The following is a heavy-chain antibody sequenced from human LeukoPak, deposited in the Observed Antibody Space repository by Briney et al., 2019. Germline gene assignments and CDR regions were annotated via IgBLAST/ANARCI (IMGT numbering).Heavy chain of an antibody. V-gene: IGHV2-5*02. Sequence: SGPTLVKPTQTLTLTCTFSGFSLSTSGVGVGWIRQPPGKALEWLALIFWDDDKRYSPSLKSRLTITKDTYKNQVVLTVTNMDPVDTATYYCAQKLRNYYDASGSQFDYWGQGTLVTVSS. CDR3: AQKLRNYYDASGSQFDY. D-gene: IGHD3-22*01. CDR1: GFSLSTSGVG. J-gene: IGHJ4*02. CDR2: IFWDDDK.